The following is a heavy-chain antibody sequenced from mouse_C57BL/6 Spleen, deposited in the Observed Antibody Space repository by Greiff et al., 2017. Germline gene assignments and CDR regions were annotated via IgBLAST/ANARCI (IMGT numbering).Heavy chain of an antibody. CDR3: AREGYGDAMDY. CDR1: GYAFSSSW. J-gene: IGHJ4*01. D-gene: IGHD1-1*01. Sequence: QVQLQQSGPELVKPGASVKISCKASGYAFSSSWMNWVKQRPGKGLEWIGRIYPGDGDTNYNGKFKGKATLTADKSSSTAYMQLSSLTSEDSAVYFCAREGYGDAMDYWGQGTSVTVSS. V-gene: IGHV1-82*01. CDR2: IYPGDGDT.